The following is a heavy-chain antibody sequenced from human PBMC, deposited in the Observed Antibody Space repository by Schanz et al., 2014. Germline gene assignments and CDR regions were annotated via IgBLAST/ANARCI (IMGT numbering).Heavy chain of an antibody. D-gene: IGHD3-10*01. V-gene: IGHV3-21*04. J-gene: IGHJ4*02. CDR3: ARIGGSVFDY. CDR1: GFNFSSYS. Sequence: VQLVESGGGLVKPGGSLRLSCAASGFNFSSYSLNWVRQAPGKGLEWVSSISYGTSYIYYAESVKGRFTISRDNAKNSLYLQMNGLRAEDTAVYYCARIGGSVFDYWAQGTLVTVSS. CDR2: ISYGTSYI.